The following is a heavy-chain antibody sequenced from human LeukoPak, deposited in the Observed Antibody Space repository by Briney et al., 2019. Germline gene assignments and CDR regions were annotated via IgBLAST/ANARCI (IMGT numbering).Heavy chain of an antibody. V-gene: IGHV1-18*01. D-gene: IGHD5-12*01. J-gene: IGHJ4*02. Sequence: GASVKVSYKASGYTFTSYGISWVRQAPGQGLEWMGWISAYNGNTNYAQKLQGRVTMTTDTSTSTAYMELRSLRSDDTAVYYCARDQYSGYDPHDFDYWGQGTLVTVSS. CDR1: GYTFTSYG. CDR2: ISAYNGNT. CDR3: ARDQYSGYDPHDFDY.